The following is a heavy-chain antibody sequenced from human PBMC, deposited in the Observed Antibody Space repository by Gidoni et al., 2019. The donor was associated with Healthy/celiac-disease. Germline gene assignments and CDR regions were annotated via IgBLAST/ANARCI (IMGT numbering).Heavy chain of an antibody. CDR2: INWNGGST. V-gene: IGHV3-20*01. D-gene: IGHD5-12*01. J-gene: IGHJ4*02. CDR1: GFTFDDYG. Sequence: GFTFDDYGMSWVRQAPGKGLEWVSGINWNGGSTGYADSVKGRFTISRDNAKNSLYLQMNSLRSEDTALYHCARGRGIVATTYFDYWGQGTLVTVSS. CDR3: ARGRGIVATTYFDY.